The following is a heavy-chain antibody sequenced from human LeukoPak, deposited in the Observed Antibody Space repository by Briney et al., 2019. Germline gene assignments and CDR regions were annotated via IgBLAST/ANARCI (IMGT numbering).Heavy chain of an antibody. CDR3: ARVSRYYYDSSAER. V-gene: IGHV1-8*01. CDR1: GYTFTSYD. J-gene: IGHJ4*02. D-gene: IGHD3-22*01. CDR2: MNPNSGNT. Sequence: ASVKVSCKASGYTFTSYDIKWVRQANGQGIEWIGWMNPNSGNTGYAQKFQGRVTMTRNTSISTAYMELSSLRSEDTAVYYCARVSRYYYDSSAERWGQGTLVTVSS.